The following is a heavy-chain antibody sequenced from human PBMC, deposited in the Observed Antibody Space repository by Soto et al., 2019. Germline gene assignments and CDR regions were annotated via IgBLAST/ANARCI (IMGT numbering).Heavy chain of an antibody. CDR3: ATEHYSAFDY. D-gene: IGHD2-15*01. V-gene: IGHV3-33*03. CDR1: GFTISAYD. Sequence: QVQLVESGGGVVQPGRSLRLSCAASGFTISAYDMHWVRQAPGKGLEWVAVMWFDGSNKDYGDSVKGRFTISRDNSENTLFLQMNSLRAEDTAVYYCATEHYSAFDYWGQGTLVTVSS. J-gene: IGHJ4*02. CDR2: MWFDGSNK.